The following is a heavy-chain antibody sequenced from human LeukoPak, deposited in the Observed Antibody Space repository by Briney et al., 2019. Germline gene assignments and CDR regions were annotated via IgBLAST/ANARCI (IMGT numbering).Heavy chain of an antibody. J-gene: IGHJ5*02. V-gene: IGHV1-69*05. Sequence: GASVKVSCKASGGTFSSYAISWVRQAPGQGLEWMGGIIPIFGTANYAQKFQGRVTITTDESTSTAYMELSSLRSEDTAVYYCARDWGRSGEWLYWFDPWGQGTLVTVSS. CDR2: IIPIFGTA. CDR1: GGTFSSYA. D-gene: IGHD3-3*01. CDR3: ARDWGRSGEWLYWFDP.